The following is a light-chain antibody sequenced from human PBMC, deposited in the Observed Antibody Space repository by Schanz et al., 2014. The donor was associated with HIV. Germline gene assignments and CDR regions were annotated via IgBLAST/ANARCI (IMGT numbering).Light chain of an antibody. Sequence: DIQMTQSPSTLSTSVGDRVTITCRASQSISSYLNWYQQTPGKAPKLLIYAASSLQSGVPSRFSGSGSETDFTLTISSLQPEDFATYYCLQYYNYPRTFGQGTRLDIK. CDR1: QSISSY. CDR3: LQYYNYPRT. CDR2: AAS. J-gene: IGKJ2*01. V-gene: IGKV1-39*01.